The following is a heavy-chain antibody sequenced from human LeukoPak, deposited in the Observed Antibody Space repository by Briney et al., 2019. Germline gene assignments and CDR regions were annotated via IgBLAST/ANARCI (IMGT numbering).Heavy chain of an antibody. D-gene: IGHD7-27*01. Sequence: SETLSLTCTVSGGSISSGGYYWSWIRQHPGTGLEWIAYIYYNGGTYYNPSLMSRVTISIDTSKNQFSLKLSSVTAADTAVYFCARATSPGYYFDYWGQGTLVTVSS. J-gene: IGHJ4*02. V-gene: IGHV4-31*03. CDR1: GGSISSGGYY. CDR3: ARATSPGYYFDY. CDR2: IYYNGGT.